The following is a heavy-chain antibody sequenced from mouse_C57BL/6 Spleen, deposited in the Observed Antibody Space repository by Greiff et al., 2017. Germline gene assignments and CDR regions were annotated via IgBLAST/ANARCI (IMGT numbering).Heavy chain of an antibody. CDR1: GYTFTEYT. V-gene: IGHV1-62-2*01. CDR2: SYPGSGSI. D-gene: IGHD4-1*01. Sequence: VQLQESGAELVKPGASVKLSCKASGYTFTEYTIHWVKQRSGQGLEWIGWSYPGSGSIKYNEKFKDKATLTAEKSSSTVYMELSRLTSEDSAVYFCARHGGELLGRGFAYWGQGTLVTVSA. CDR3: ARHGGELLGRGFAY. J-gene: IGHJ3*01.